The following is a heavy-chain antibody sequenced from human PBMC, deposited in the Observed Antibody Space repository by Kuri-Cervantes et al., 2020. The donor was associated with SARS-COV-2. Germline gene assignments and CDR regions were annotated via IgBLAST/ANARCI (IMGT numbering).Heavy chain of an antibody. CDR2: INPSGGST. CDR1: GYTFTSYY. Sequence: ASVKVSCKASGYTFTSYYMHWVRQAPGQGLEWMGIINPSGGSTSYAQKFQGRVTITADKSTSTAYMELSSLRSEDTAVYYCARDTFPPAPYCGGDCYSLDYWGQGTLVTVSS. V-gene: IGHV1-46*01. J-gene: IGHJ4*02. CDR3: ARDTFPPAPYCGGDCYSLDY. D-gene: IGHD2-21*01.